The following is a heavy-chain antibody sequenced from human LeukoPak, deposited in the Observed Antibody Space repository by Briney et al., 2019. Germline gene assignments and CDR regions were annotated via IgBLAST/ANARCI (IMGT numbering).Heavy chain of an antibody. CDR1: GFIFSNYA. V-gene: IGHV3-23*01. J-gene: IGHJ4*02. Sequence: PGGSLRLSCAASGFIFSNYAMSWVRQAPGKGLEWISAISGNGDNPFYADFVKGRFIISRDNSKNTLYLQVNSLRAEDTALYFCAKDNVAYTTTWHYFDSWGRGTLVTVSS. CDR3: AKDNVAYTTTWHYFDS. D-gene: IGHD2-2*02. CDR2: ISGNGDNP.